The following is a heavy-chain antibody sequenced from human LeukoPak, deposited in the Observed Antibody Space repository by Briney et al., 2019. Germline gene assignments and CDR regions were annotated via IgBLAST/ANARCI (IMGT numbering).Heavy chain of an antibody. Sequence: GGSLRLSCAASGFTFSSYAMSWVRQAPGKGLEWVSTINGGGVSTYYADSVRGRFTISRDIAKHTVYLQMSSLRSEDTAVYYCAKDFEGESYYYFDYWGQGTLVTVSS. CDR1: GFTFSSYA. CDR3: AKDFEGESYYYFDY. D-gene: IGHD1-26*01. V-gene: IGHV3-23*01. J-gene: IGHJ4*02. CDR2: INGGGVST.